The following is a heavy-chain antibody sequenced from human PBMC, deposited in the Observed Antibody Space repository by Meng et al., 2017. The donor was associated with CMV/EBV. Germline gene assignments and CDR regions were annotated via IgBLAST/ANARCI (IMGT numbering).Heavy chain of an antibody. V-gene: IGHV3-7*03. CDR2: IKQDGSEK. Sequence: GESLKISCAASGFTFSSYWMSWVRQAPGKGLEWVANIKQDGSEKYYVDSVKGRFTISRDNAKNSLYLQMNSLRAEDTAVYYCARARGGYYFDYWGQGTLVTVS. D-gene: IGHD3-10*01. CDR3: ARARGGYYFDY. J-gene: IGHJ4*02. CDR1: GFTFSSYW.